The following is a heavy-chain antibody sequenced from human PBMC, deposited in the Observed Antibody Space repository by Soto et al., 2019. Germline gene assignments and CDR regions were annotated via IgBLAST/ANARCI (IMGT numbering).Heavy chain of an antibody. CDR2: IKQDGSEK. V-gene: IGHV3-7*03. CDR1: GFTFSSYW. D-gene: IGHD2-15*01. Sequence: GGSLRLSCAASGFTFSSYWMSWVRQGPGKGLEWVANIKQDGSEKYYVDSVKGRFTISRDNAKNSLYLQMNSLRAEDTAVYYCARVQSQRYGGNGAYYYYGMDVWGQGTTVTVSS. J-gene: IGHJ6*02. CDR3: ARVQSQRYGGNGAYYYYGMDV.